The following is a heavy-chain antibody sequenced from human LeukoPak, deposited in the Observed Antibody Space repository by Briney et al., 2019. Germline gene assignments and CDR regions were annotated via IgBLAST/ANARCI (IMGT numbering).Heavy chain of an antibody. V-gene: IGHV1-69*04. Sequence: ASVKVSCKASGYTFTSYDINWVRQATGQGLEWMGRIIPILGIANYAQKFQGRVTITADKSTSTAYMELSSLRSEDTAVYYCARGTPSSSGWLYYGMDVWGQGTTVTVSS. J-gene: IGHJ6*02. CDR1: GYTFTSYD. CDR2: IIPILGIA. D-gene: IGHD6-19*01. CDR3: ARGTPSSSGWLYYGMDV.